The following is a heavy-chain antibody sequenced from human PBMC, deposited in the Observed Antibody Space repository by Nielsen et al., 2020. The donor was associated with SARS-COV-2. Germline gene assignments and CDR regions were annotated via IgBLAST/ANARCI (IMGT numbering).Heavy chain of an antibody. D-gene: IGHD2-15*01. CDR2: INHSGST. J-gene: IGHJ4*02. CDR3: AREGYCSGGSCTPIDY. CDR1: GGSFSGYY. V-gene: IGHV4-34*01. Sequence: SETLSLTCAVYGGSFSGYYWSWIRQPPGKGLEWIGEINHSGSTNYNPSLKSRVTISVDTSKNQFSLKLSSVTAADTAVYYCAREGYCSGGSCTPIDYWGQGTLVTVSS.